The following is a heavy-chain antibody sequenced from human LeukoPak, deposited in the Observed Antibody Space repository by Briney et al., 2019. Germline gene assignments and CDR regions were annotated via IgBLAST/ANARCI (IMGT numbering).Heavy chain of an antibody. CDR1: GFTFSSYA. D-gene: IGHD6-6*01. J-gene: IGHJ3*02. CDR3: SKDLVYSSSVVSCDAFDI. CDR2: ISGSGGST. V-gene: IGHV3-23*01. Sequence: RGSLKLSCAASGFTFSSYAMSWVRQAPGKGLEWVSAISGSGGSTYYADSVKGRFTISRDNSKNTLYLQMNSLRAEDTAVYYCSKDLVYSSSVVSCDAFDIWGQGTMVTVSS.